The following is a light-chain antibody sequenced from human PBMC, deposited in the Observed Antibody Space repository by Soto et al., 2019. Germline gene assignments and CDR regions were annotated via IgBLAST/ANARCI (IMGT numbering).Light chain of an antibody. CDR3: HQYNRYCT. J-gene: IGKJ1*01. V-gene: IGKV1-5*01. Sequence: DIQMTQSPSTLPASVGDRVTITCRASQSISSWLAWYQQKPGKAPKLLIYDASTLASGVPSRFSGSGSGTESTLTISRLQPDDCAADYCHQYNRYCTFGQGTKVEVK. CDR1: QSISSW. CDR2: DAS.